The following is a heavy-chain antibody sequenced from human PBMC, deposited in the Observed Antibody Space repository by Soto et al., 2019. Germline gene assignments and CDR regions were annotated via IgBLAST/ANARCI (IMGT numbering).Heavy chain of an antibody. J-gene: IGHJ6*03. CDR2: IHYSGSN. CDR3: AGYDESHYYYMDV. Sequence: SHTKSLPYTVSGAYISNNSWWLCVRKPPGKGLEWIGYIHYSGSNNYKPSLKSRVTISVDTSKNQFSLKLSSVTAADTAVYYCAGYDESHYYYMDVWGKGTTVTVSS. V-gene: IGHV4-61*01. D-gene: IGHD5-12*01. CDR1: GAYISNNSW.